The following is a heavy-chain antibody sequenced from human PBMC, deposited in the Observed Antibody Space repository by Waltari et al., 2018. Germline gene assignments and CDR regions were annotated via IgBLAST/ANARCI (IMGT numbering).Heavy chain of an antibody. CDR3: ARGQGSGWYEDY. J-gene: IGHJ4*02. D-gene: IGHD6-19*01. Sequence: QVQMVESGGGVVQPGSSLRLSCAASGLSFNNYGMHWVRQAPGKGLEWVEVIWHDGSKQYYADSVKGRFTISRDNSKNTLYLQMNSLRAEDTAVYYCARGQGSGWYEDYWGQGTLVTVSS. CDR1: GLSFNNYG. CDR2: IWHDGSKQ. V-gene: IGHV3-33*01.